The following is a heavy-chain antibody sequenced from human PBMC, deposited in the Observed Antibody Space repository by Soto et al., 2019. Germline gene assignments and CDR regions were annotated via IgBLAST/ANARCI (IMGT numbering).Heavy chain of an antibody. CDR3: ARGGVAALDYYYYYYMDV. J-gene: IGHJ6*03. CDR1: GGSISSYY. CDR2: IYYSGST. V-gene: IGHV4-59*01. D-gene: IGHD2-15*01. Sequence: TSETLSLTCTVSGGSISSYYWSWIRQPPGKGLEWIGYIYYSGSTNYNPSLKSRVTISVDTSRNQFSLKLSSVTAADTAVYYCARGGVAALDYYYYYYMDVWGKGTTVTVSS.